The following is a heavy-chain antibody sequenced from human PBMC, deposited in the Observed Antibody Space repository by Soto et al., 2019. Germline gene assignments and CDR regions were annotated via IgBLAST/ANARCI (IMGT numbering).Heavy chain of an antibody. CDR3: ARDYISGLANYYYYYGMDV. CDR2: IYYSGST. J-gene: IGHJ6*02. Sequence: SETLSLSCTVSGGSISSYYWSWIRQPPGKGLEWIGYIYYSGSTNYNPSLKSRVTISVDTSKNQFSLKLSSVTAADTAVYYCARDYISGLANYYYYYGMDVWGQGTTVT. D-gene: IGHD3-3*02. V-gene: IGHV4-59*01. CDR1: GGSISSYY.